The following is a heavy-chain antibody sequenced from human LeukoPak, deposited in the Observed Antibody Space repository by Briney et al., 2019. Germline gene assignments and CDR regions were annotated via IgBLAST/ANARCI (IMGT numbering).Heavy chain of an antibody. CDR1: GYSFTSYW. J-gene: IGHJ5*02. CDR3: ARRRIDCSGGSCYSGNWFDP. Sequence: GESLKISCKGSGYSFTSYWIGWVRQMPGKGLEWMGIIYPGDSDTRYSPSFQGQVTISADKSISTAYLQWSSLKASDAAMYYCARRRIDCSGGSCYSGNWFDPWGQGTLVTASS. D-gene: IGHD2-15*01. V-gene: IGHV5-51*01. CDR2: IYPGDSDT.